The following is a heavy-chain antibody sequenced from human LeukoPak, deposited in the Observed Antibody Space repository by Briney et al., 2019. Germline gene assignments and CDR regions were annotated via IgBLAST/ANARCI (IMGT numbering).Heavy chain of an antibody. CDR1: GYTFTGYY. Sequence: ASVKVSCKASGYTFTGYYMHWVRQAPGQGLEWMGWINPNSGGTNYAQKFQGWVTMTRDTSISTAYMELSRLRSDDTAVYYCARDYCSSTSCLFDYWGQGTLVTVSS. CDR2: INPNSGGT. V-gene: IGHV1-2*04. J-gene: IGHJ4*02. D-gene: IGHD2-2*01. CDR3: ARDYCSSTSCLFDY.